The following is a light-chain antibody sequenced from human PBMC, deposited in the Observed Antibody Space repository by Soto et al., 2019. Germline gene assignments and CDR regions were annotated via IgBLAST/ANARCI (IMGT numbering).Light chain of an antibody. Sequence: EVVMRQSPATLSVSPGEGATLSCRASQGIGDTLAWYQHKPGQAPRLLIYDASSRATGTPDRFSGSGSGTDFTLTISRLEPEDFAVYYCQQYGSSSWTFGQGTKVDIK. J-gene: IGKJ1*01. V-gene: IGKV3-20*01. CDR1: QGIGDT. CDR2: DAS. CDR3: QQYGSSSWT.